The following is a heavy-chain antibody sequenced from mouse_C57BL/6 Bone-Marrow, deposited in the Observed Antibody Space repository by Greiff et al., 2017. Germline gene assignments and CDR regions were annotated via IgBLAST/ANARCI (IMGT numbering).Heavy chain of an antibody. D-gene: IGHD6-1*01. V-gene: IGHV1-55*01. CDR3: ARGPPYWYFDV. Sequence: QVQLKQPGAELVKPGASVKMSCKASGYTFTSYWITWVKQRPGQGLEWIGDIYPGSGSTNYNEKFKRKATLTVDTSSSTACMQLSSLTSEDSAVYYCARGPPYWYFDVWGTGTTVTVSS. CDR1: GYTFTSYW. J-gene: IGHJ1*03. CDR2: IYPGSGST.